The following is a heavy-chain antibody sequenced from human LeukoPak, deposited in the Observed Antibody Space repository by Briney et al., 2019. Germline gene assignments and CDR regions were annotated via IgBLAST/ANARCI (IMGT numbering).Heavy chain of an antibody. J-gene: IGHJ4*02. D-gene: IGHD5-24*01. CDR3: AKDGDGYNYNYFDY. CDR1: GFPFSIYA. V-gene: IGHV3-23*01. CDR2: ISGSGGST. Sequence: LGGSLRLSCAASGFPFSIYAMSWVRQAPGEGLEWVSAISGSGGSTYYADSVKGRFTISRDNSKNTLYLQVNSLRAEDTAVYYCAKDGDGYNYNYFDYWGQGTLVTVSS.